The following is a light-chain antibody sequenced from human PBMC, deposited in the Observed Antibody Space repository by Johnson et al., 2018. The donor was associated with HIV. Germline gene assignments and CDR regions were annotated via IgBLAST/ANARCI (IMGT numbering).Light chain of an antibody. Sequence: QSVLTQPPSVSAAPGQKVTISCSGSSSNIGNNYVSWYQQLPGTAPKLPIYDNNKRPSGIPDRFSGSKSGTSATLGITGLQTGDEADYYCGTWDSSLSASYGFGTGTKVTVL. CDR2: DNN. CDR1: SSNIGNNY. V-gene: IGLV1-51*01. CDR3: GTWDSSLSASYG. J-gene: IGLJ1*01.